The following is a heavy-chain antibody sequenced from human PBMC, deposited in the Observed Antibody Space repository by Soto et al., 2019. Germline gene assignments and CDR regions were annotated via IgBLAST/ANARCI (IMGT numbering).Heavy chain of an antibody. CDR2: IYHSGST. J-gene: IGHJ5*02. CDR3: ARARYNIVVVPAADTGNWFDP. D-gene: IGHD2-2*01. Sequence: NPSETLSLTCAVSGGSISSGGYSWSWIRQPPGKGLEWIGYIYHSGSTYYNPSLKSRVTISVDRSKNQFSLKLSSVTAADTAVYYCARARYNIVVVPAADTGNWFDPWGQGTLVTVSS. V-gene: IGHV4-30-2*01. CDR1: GGSISSGGYS.